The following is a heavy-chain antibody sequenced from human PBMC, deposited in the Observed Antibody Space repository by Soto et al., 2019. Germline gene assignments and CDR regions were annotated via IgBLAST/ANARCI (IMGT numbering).Heavy chain of an antibody. J-gene: IGHJ6*02. CDR2: IIPIFGTA. D-gene: IGHD5-18*01. V-gene: IGHV1-69*01. CDR1: GGTFSSYA. Sequence: QVQLVQSGAEVKKPGSSVKVSCKASGGTFSSYAISWVRQAPGQGLEWMGGIIPIFGTANYAQKFQGRVTMTADESTSTAYMALSILRSEDTAVYSCASPNTAMAYHYYYYGMDGWGQGTTVTVS. CDR3: ASPNTAMAYHYYYYGMDG.